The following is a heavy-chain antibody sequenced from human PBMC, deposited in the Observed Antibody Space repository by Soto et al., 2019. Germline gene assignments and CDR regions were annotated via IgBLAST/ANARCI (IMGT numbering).Heavy chain of an antibody. V-gene: IGHV3-64D*08. J-gene: IGHJ4*02. CDR1: GFTFSSYA. Sequence: GGSLRLSCSASGFTFSSYAIHWVRQAPGKGLEYVSAISSNGGSTYYADSVKGRFTISRDNSKNTLYLQMSSLRAEDTAVYYCVKGKGSSSWYSYFDYWGQGTLVTVSS. CDR3: VKGKGSSSWYSYFDY. CDR2: ISSNGGST. D-gene: IGHD6-13*01.